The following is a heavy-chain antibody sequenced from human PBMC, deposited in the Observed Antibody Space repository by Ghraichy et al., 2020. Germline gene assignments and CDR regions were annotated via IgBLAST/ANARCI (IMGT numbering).Heavy chain of an antibody. CDR2: TSSSSSHI. CDR3: ARRNENYYYGMDV. J-gene: IGHJ6*02. CDR1: GFTFSTYI. Sequence: LSLTCAASGFTFSTYIMNWVRQAPGKGLEWVSTTSSSSSHIYHADSVKGRFTISRDNAKNSLYLQMNSLRAEDTAVYYCARRNENYYYGMDVWGQGTTVTVSS. V-gene: IGHV3-21*01.